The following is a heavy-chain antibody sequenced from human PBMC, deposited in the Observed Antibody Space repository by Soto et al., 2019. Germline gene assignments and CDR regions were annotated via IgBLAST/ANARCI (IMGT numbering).Heavy chain of an antibody. CDR1: GGSISTVGYS. CDR3: ARGEDAFFYYGLDV. J-gene: IGHJ6*02. CDR2: IYDTGISGYTPST. Sequence: SETLSLTCTVSGGSISTVGYSWSWIRQPPGKGLEWIGYIYDTGISGYTPSTSYNPSLKSRVTMSVDTSKSQFSLKLTSVTAADTAVYYCARGEDAFFYYGLDVWGQGITVTV. V-gene: IGHV4-61*08.